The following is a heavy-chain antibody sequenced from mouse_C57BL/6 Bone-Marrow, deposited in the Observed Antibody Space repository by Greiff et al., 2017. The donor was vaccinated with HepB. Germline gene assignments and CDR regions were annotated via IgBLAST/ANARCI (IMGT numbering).Heavy chain of an antibody. CDR1: GYTFTSYG. Sequence: QVQLQQSGAELARPGASVKLSCKASGYTFTSYGISWVKQRTGQGLEWIGEIYPRSGNTYYNEKFKGKATLTADKSSSTAYMELRSLTSEDSAVYFCARWKLARGDYWGQGTTLTVSS. J-gene: IGHJ2*01. CDR3: ARWKLARGDY. CDR2: IYPRSGNT. V-gene: IGHV1-81*01. D-gene: IGHD3-3*01.